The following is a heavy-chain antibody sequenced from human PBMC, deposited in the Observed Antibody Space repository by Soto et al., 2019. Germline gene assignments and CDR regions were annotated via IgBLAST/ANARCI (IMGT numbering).Heavy chain of an antibody. CDR3: ARNIPLGSIAARGRDSWFDP. Sequence: PSETLYLSCTVSGGSISSSSYYWGWIRQPQGKGLEWIGSIYYRGSTYYNPSLKSRVTISVDTSNNQFSLKLSSVTAAATAVYCCARNIPLGSIAARGRDSWFDPWGQGTLVTVSS. CDR2: IYYRGST. CDR1: GGSISSSSYY. D-gene: IGHD6-6*01. V-gene: IGHV4-39*01. J-gene: IGHJ5*02.